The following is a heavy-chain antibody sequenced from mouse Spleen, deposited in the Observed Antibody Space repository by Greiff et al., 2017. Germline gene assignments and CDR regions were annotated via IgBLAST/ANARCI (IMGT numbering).Heavy chain of an antibody. CDR1: GFTFSSYA. J-gene: IGHJ4*01. CDR3: ARRGVITTDAMDY. CDR2: ISDGGSYT. D-gene: IGHD1-1*01. Sequence: DVKLVESGGGLVKPGGSLKLSCAASGFTFSSYAMSWVRQTPEKRLEWVATISDGGSYTYYPDNVKGRFTISRDNAKNNLYLQMSHLKSEDTAMYYCARRGVITTDAMDYWGQGTSVTVSS. V-gene: IGHV5-4*03.